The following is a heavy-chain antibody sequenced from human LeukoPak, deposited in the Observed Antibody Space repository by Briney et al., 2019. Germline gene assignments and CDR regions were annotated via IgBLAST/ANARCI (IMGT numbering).Heavy chain of an antibody. V-gene: IGHV3-15*01. CDR1: GFTFSSYA. J-gene: IGHJ3*02. CDR2: IRSNTDSGTT. D-gene: IGHD3-10*01. Sequence: GRSLRLSCAASGFTFSSYAMHWVRQAPGKGLEWVGRIRSNTDSGTTDYAAPVKGRFTISRDDSINTLYLRLNGLKTADTAVYYCSTRELRYYGSGTYPVAFDIWGQGTMVTVSS. CDR3: STRELRYYGSGTYPVAFDI.